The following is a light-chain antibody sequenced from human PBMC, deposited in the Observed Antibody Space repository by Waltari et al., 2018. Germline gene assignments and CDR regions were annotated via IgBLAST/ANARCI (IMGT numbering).Light chain of an antibody. CDR3: QQYNTYSTYT. CDR2: STS. Sequence: DIQMTQSPSILSASVGDRVTITCRASQSIRTWLAWYQQKPGKAPKLLLYSTSNLETGVPSRFSGSGSGTEFSLTISSLQPDDFATYYFQQYNTYSTYTFGQGTNLEIK. J-gene: IGKJ2*01. V-gene: IGKV1-5*03. CDR1: QSIRTW.